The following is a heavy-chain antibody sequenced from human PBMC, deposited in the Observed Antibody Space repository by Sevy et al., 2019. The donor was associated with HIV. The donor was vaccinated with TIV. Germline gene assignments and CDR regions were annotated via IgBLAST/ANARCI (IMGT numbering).Heavy chain of an antibody. Sequence: GGSLRLSCAASEFTFSSYWMSWVRQAPGKGLEWVANIKQDGSEKYYVDSVKGRFTISRDNAKNSLYLQMNSLRAEDTAVYYCGRSGGSYDYGMDVWGQGTTVTVSS. V-gene: IGHV3-7*01. CDR1: EFTFSSYW. CDR2: IKQDGSEK. CDR3: GRSGGSYDYGMDV. J-gene: IGHJ6*02. D-gene: IGHD1-26*01.